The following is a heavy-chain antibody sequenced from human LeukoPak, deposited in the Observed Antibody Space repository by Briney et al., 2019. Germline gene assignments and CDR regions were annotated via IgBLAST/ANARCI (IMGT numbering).Heavy chain of an antibody. Sequence: PGGSLRLSCTASGFSLSGYWMSWVRQAPGKGPEWLANIKEDGSRRYYSESVRGRFTISRDNSENSLYLQMNSLRAEDTAVYYCATHWWGRWGQGTLVTVSS. V-gene: IGHV3-7*03. CDR3: ATHWWGR. J-gene: IGHJ5*02. CDR2: IKEDGSRR. CDR1: GFSLSGYW.